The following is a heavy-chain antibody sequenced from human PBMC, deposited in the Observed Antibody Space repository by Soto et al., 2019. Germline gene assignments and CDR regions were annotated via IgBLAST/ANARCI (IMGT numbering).Heavy chain of an antibody. CDR2: IYYSGST. V-gene: IGHV4-4*02. Sequence: QVQLQESGPGLVKPSGTLSLTCAVSGGSISSGDWCWSWVRQSPGKGLEWIGEIYYSGSTTYNPSLKSRVTISADKSENQFSXXXXXXXXXXTXXXXXXXXXCDSIFGSLDYWGQGTLVTVSS. CDR3: XXXXCDSIFGSLDY. D-gene: IGHD3-3*02. J-gene: IGHJ4*02. CDR1: GGSISSGDW.